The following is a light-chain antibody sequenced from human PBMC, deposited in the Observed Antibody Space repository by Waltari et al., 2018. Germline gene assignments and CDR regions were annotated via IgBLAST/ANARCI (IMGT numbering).Light chain of an antibody. CDR2: YDE. CDR3: AAWDDSLNGWV. V-gene: IGLV1-36*01. J-gene: IGLJ3*02. Sequence: QSVLTQPPSVSEAPRQRVPISCSGSSSNIGNNAVNWYQQLPGKAPKLLIYYDELLPSGVSDRFSGSKSGTSASLAISGLQSEDEADYYCAAWDDSLNGWVFGGGTKLTVL. CDR1: SSNIGNNA.